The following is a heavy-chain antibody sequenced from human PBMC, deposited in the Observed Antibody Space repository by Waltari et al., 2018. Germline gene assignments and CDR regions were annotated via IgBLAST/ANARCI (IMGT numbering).Heavy chain of an antibody. CDR3: ASQNSSSWYWLDY. D-gene: IGHD6-13*01. J-gene: IGHJ4*02. CDR1: GFTFSSYA. Sequence: QVQLVESGGGVVQPGRSLRLSCAASGFTFSSYAMHWVRQAPGKGLEWVAVISYDGSNKYYADSVKGRFTISRDNSKNTLYLQMNSLRAEDTAVYYCASQNSSSWYWLDYWGQGTLVTVSS. CDR2: ISYDGSNK. V-gene: IGHV3-30-3*01.